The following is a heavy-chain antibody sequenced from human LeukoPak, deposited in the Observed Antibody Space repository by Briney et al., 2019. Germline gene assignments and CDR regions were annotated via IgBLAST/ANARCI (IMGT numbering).Heavy chain of an antibody. CDR2: INTDGTVT. Sequence: PGGSLRLPCAASGFTLSSYWMHWVRQVPGKGLVWVSHINTDGTVTHYADSVKGRFTISRDNAKNTLYLQMNDLGAEDTAMYYCTRDRLVWFDAWGQGTQVTVSS. D-gene: IGHD2-8*02. V-gene: IGHV3-74*01. J-gene: IGHJ5*02. CDR1: GFTLSSYW. CDR3: TRDRLVWFDA.